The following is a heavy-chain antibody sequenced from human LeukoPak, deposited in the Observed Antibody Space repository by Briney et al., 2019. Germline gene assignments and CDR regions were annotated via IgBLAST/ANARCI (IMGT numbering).Heavy chain of an antibody. J-gene: IGHJ4*02. D-gene: IGHD5-12*01. CDR2: ISSSSSYI. Sequence: GGSLRLSCAASEFGFDRYWMSWVRRAPGKGLEWVSSISSSSSYIYYADSVKGRFTISRDNAKNSLYLQMNSLRAEDTAVYYCARDFTGYSDIWGQGTLVTVSS. V-gene: IGHV3-21*01. CDR3: ARDFTGYSDI. CDR1: EFGFDRYW.